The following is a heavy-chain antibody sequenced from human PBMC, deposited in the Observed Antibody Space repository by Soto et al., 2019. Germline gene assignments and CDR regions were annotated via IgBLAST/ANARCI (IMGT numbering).Heavy chain of an antibody. V-gene: IGHV1-8*01. CDR2: MNANNGNT. Sequence: GASVKVSCKASGYTLTSYDMKWVRQATGQGLEWMGWMNANNGNTGYAQKFQGRVTMTRDTSISTAYMELRSLRSEDTAFYYCARDGVFRRSGGYGYWGQGTLVTVSS. J-gene: IGHJ4*02. CDR3: ARDGVFRRSGGYGY. CDR1: GYTLTSYD. D-gene: IGHD6-19*01.